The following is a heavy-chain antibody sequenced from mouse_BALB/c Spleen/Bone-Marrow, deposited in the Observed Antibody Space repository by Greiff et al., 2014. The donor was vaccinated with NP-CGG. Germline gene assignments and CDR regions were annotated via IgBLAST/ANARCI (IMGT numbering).Heavy chain of an antibody. D-gene: IGHD1-1*02. V-gene: IGHV1-87*01. CDR3: ASQGDYGSFDY. CDR2: IYPGDGDT. Sequence: VKLQESGAELARPGASVKLSCKASGYTFTSYWMQWVKQRPGQGLEWIGAIYPGDGDTRYTQKFKGKATLTADKSSSTAYMQLSSLASEDSAVCYCASQGDYGSFDYWGQGTTLTVSS. J-gene: IGHJ2*01. CDR1: GYTFTSYW.